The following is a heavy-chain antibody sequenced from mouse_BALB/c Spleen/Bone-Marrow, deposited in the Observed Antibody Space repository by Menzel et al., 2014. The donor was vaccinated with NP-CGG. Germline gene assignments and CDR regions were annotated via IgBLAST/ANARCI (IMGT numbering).Heavy chain of an antibody. Sequence: QVQLQQSGPELVKPGASVKISCKASGYSFTSYYIHWVKQRPGQGLEWIGWIFPGSGNTKYNEKFKGKATLTADTSSSTAYMQLSSLTSEDSAVYYCARWAFDAWFAYWGQGTLVTVSA. CDR2: IFPGSGNT. D-gene: IGHD3-1*01. J-gene: IGHJ3*01. V-gene: IGHV1-66*01. CDR1: GYSFTSYY. CDR3: ARWAFDAWFAY.